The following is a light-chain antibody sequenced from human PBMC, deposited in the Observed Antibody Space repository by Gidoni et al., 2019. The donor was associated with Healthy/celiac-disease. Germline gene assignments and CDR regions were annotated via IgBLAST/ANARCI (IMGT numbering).Light chain of an antibody. Sequence: QSVLTQPPSVSGAPGQRVTNPCTGSSSNIGSGYDVHWYQQLPGTAPKLLIYGNSNRPSGVPDRFSGSKSGTSASLAITGLQAEDEADYYCQSYDSSLSGVVFGGGTKLTVL. V-gene: IGLV1-40*01. CDR2: GNS. J-gene: IGLJ2*01. CDR3: QSYDSSLSGVV. CDR1: SSNIGSGYD.